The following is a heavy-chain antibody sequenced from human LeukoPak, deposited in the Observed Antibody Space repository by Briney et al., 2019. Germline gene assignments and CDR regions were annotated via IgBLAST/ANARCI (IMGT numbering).Heavy chain of an antibody. CDR1: GFTFSSYS. CDR2: ISSSSSYI. V-gene: IGHV3-21*01. D-gene: IGHD7-27*01. J-gene: IGHJ4*02. CDR3: ARDFARTGDYHHFDY. Sequence: GGSLRLSCAASGFTFSSYSMNWVRQAPGKGLEWVSSISSSSSYIYYADSVKGRFTISRDNAMNSLYLQMSSLRAEDTAVYYCARDFARTGDYHHFDYWGQGTLVIVSS.